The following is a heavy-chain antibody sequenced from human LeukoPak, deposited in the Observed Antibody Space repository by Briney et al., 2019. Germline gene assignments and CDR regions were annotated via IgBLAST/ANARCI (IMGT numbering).Heavy chain of an antibody. Sequence: SGGSLRLSYAASGFTFDDYAMHWVRQAPGKGLEWVSGINWNSGIIGYADSMKGRFTISRDNSKNTLYLQMNSLRAEDTAVYYCARDIFVSMVRGGGYFDYWGQGTLVTVSS. CDR3: ARDIFVSMVRGGGYFDY. J-gene: IGHJ4*02. CDR2: INWNSGII. D-gene: IGHD3-10*01. CDR1: GFTFDDYA. V-gene: IGHV3-9*01.